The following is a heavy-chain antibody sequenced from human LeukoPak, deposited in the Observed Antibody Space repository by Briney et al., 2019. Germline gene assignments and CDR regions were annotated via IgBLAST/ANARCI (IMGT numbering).Heavy chain of an antibody. D-gene: IGHD3-22*01. J-gene: IGHJ3*02. CDR2: IKSKTDGGTT. V-gene: IGHV3-15*01. CDR1: GFTFSNAW. Sequence: KPGGSLRLSCAASGFTFSNAWMSWVRQAPGKGLEWVSRIKSKTDGGTTDYAAPVKGRFTISRDDSKNTLYLQMNSLKTEDTAVYYCTTDPHLITMIVVLQAFDIWGQGTMVTVSS. CDR3: TTDPHLITMIVVLQAFDI.